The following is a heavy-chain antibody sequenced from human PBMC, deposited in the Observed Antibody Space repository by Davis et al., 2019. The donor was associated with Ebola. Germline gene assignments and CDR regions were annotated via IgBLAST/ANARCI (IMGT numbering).Heavy chain of an antibody. Sequence: GESLNTPCHCLGYHYPTSWIGLVPQIPGKVLDCLCVIYPGDSDTRYSPSLQGQVTISADNSISTTYLQWSSLKASDSAMYYCARHPRGAVAGIYYFDLWGQGTLVTVSS. CDR2: IYPGDSDT. D-gene: IGHD6-19*01. J-gene: IGHJ4*02. V-gene: IGHV5-51*01. CDR3: ARHPRGAVAGIYYFDL. CDR1: GYHYPTSW.